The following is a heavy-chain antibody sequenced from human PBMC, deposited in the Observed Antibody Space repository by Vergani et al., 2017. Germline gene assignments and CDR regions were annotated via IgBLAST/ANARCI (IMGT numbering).Heavy chain of an antibody. CDR3: AHRREPGRAVAVAPRFDY. D-gene: IGHD6-19*01. CDR2: IYWNDDK. CDR1: GFSLSTSGVG. Sequence: QITLKESGPTLVKPTQTLTLTCTFSGFSLSTSGVGVGWIRQPPGKALEWLALIYWNDDKRYSPSLKSRLTITKDTSKNQVVLTMTNMDPVGTATYYCAHRREPGRAVAVAPRFDYWGQGTLVTVSS. V-gene: IGHV2-5*01. J-gene: IGHJ4*02.